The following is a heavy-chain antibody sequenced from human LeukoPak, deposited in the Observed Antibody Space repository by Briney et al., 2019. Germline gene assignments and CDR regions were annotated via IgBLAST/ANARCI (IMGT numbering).Heavy chain of an antibody. D-gene: IGHD6-13*01. Sequence: ETLFLTCTVSGGSISSYYWSWIRQPAGKGLEWIGRIYTSGSTNYNPSLKSRVTMSVDTSKNQFSLKLSSVTAADTAVYYCARGGSSSWPYYYYGMDVWGQGTTVTVSS. CDR2: IYTSGST. CDR3: ARGGSSSWPYYYYGMDV. V-gene: IGHV4-4*07. J-gene: IGHJ6*02. CDR1: GGSISSYY.